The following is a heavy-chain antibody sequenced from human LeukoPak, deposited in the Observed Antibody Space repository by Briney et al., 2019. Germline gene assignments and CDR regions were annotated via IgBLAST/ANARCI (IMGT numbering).Heavy chain of an antibody. CDR1: GGSISSYY. CDR2: MYYTRST. Sequence: SETLSLTCGVSGGSISSYYWSWIRQPPGKGLEWIGYMYYTRSTNYNLSLKSRVTISVDTSKNQFSLKLRSVTAADTAVYYCARGSDYSYYYGMDVWGQGTTVTVSS. V-gene: IGHV4-59*01. J-gene: IGHJ6*02. CDR3: ARGSDYSYYYGMDV. D-gene: IGHD2-15*01.